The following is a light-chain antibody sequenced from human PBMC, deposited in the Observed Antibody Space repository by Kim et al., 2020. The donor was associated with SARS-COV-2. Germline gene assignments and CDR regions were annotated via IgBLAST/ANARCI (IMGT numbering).Light chain of an antibody. V-gene: IGLV1-40*01. CDR2: GNT. CDR3: QSYDNSLSGRV. CDR1: SSNIGAGED. Sequence: QRVTICCTGSSSNIGAGEDVHWYQQRPGTAPKLLIYGNTNRPAGVPDRFSGSKSGTSASLAITGLQAEDEADYYCQSYDNSLSGRVFGGGTKLTVL. J-gene: IGLJ2*01.